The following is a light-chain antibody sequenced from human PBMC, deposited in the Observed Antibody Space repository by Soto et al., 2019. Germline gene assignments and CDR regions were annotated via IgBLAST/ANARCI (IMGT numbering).Light chain of an antibody. CDR3: SSYTSSSTLV. J-gene: IGLJ1*01. Sequence: QSVLTQPASVSGSPGQSITVSCTGTTSDVGGYNSVSWYQQHPGKVPKLMIYDVSNRPSGVSNRFSGSKSGNTASLTISGLQAEDEADYYCSSYTSSSTLVFGTGTKLTV. CDR1: TSDVGGYNS. CDR2: DVS. V-gene: IGLV2-14*01.